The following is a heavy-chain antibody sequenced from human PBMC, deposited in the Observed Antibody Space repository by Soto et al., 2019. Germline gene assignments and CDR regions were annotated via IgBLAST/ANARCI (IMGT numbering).Heavy chain of an antibody. CDR1: GYTFTSYG. Sequence: ASVKVSCKASGYTFTSYGISWVRQAPGQGLEWMGWISAYNGNTNYAQKLQGRVTMTTDTSTSTAYMELRSLRSDDTAVYYCARKRVLLWFGELPNYYYYGMDVWGQGTTVTVSS. D-gene: IGHD3-10*01. CDR2: ISAYNGNT. J-gene: IGHJ6*02. CDR3: ARKRVLLWFGELPNYYYYGMDV. V-gene: IGHV1-18*04.